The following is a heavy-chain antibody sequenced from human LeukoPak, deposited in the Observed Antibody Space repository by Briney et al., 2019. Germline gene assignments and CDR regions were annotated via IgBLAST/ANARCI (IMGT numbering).Heavy chain of an antibody. CDR1: GFTFSSYA. CDR3: AKWKAYSSSLHPYYYGMDV. J-gene: IGHJ6*02. CDR2: ISGSGGST. D-gene: IGHD6-13*01. Sequence: GGSLRLSCAASGFTFSSYAMSWVRQPPGKGLEWVSAISGSGGSTYYADSVKGRFTISRDNSKNTLYLQMNSLRAEDTAVYYCAKWKAYSSSLHPYYYGMDVWGQGTTVTVSS. V-gene: IGHV3-23*01.